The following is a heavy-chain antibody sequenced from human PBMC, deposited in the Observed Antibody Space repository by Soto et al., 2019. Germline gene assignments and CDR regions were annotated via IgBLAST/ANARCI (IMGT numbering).Heavy chain of an antibody. V-gene: IGHV1-69*01. D-gene: IGHD3-16*01. CDR2: IIPIFSSR. J-gene: IGHJ6*02. Sequence: QVQLVQSGAEVKKPGSSVKVSCKTSRYTFNKYAFNWVRQAPGQGLEWMGWIIPIFSSRNYAEKFQGRVTITADDSTSTAYMELRSLRFEDTAVYYCARGETYLGFWGQGTTVTVSS. CDR3: ARGETYLGF. CDR1: RYTFNKYA.